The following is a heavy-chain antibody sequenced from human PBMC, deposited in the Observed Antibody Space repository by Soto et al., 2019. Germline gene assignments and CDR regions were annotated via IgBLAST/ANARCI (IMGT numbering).Heavy chain of an antibody. Sequence: PSETLSLTCTVSGGSINSYYWNWVRKPPGKELEWIGYIYYSGSTRYNPSLKSRITMSVHTSKNQISLQLRSMTAADTAVYFCARSTMTLIEVTDNWGQGTPVTVSS. J-gene: IGHJ4*02. CDR1: GGSINSYY. CDR2: IYYSGST. V-gene: IGHV4-59*01. D-gene: IGHD3-22*01. CDR3: ARSTMTLIEVTDN.